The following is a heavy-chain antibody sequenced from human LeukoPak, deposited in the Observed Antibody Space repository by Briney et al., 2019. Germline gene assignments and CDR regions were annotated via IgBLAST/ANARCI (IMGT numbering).Heavy chain of an antibody. CDR1: GYTFTSYD. J-gene: IGHJ5*02. CDR3: ARAPVLLWFGDLPGPQNFNWFDP. Sequence: ASVKVSCKASGYTFTSYDINWVRQATGQGLEWMGWMNPNSGNTGYAQKFQDRVTMARNTSISTAFMELSSLTSEDTAVYYCARAPVLLWFGDLPGPQNFNWFDPWGQGTLVTVSS. D-gene: IGHD3-10*01. V-gene: IGHV1-8*01. CDR2: MNPNSGNT.